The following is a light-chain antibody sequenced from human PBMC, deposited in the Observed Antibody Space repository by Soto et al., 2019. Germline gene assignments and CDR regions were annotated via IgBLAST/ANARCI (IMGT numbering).Light chain of an antibody. V-gene: IGKV3-11*01. J-gene: IGKJ3*01. CDR2: DAS. Sequence: EIVLTQSPATLSLSPGERATLSCRASQSVSSYLAWYQQKPGQAPRLLIYDASNRATGIPARFSGSGSGTDFTLTISSLEAEDFAVYYCQQRSNWRFGPGTKVDIK. CDR1: QSVSSY. CDR3: QQRSNWR.